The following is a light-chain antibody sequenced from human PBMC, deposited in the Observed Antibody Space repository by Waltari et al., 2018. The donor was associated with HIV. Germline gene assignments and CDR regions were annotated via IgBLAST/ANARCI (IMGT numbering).Light chain of an antibody. CDR2: EVT. Sequence: QSALTQPPSASGPPGPSGTISCTGTPSDVGRSHLFSWYQRQPDKVPKLIIYEVTKRPSGVPDRFSGSKSDNTASLTVSGLQTDDEADYYCSSYAANNSFVLFGGGTRLTVL. CDR1: PSDVGRSHL. J-gene: IGLJ2*01. CDR3: SSYAANNSFVL. V-gene: IGLV2-8*01.